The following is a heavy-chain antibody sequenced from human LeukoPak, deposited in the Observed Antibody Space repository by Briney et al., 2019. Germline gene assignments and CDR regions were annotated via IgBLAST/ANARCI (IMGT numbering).Heavy chain of an antibody. CDR1: GFTFSSYS. D-gene: IGHD2-15*01. CDR3: VREGSAGGFDY. J-gene: IGHJ4*02. Sequence: GGSLRLSCAASGFTFSSYSMNWVRQAPGKGLEWVSSISSSSTHLYHADSVKGRFAISRDNAKNSLYLQMDSLGAEDTAVYYCVREGSAGGFDYWGQGTLVAVSS. CDR2: ISSSSTHL. V-gene: IGHV3-21*01.